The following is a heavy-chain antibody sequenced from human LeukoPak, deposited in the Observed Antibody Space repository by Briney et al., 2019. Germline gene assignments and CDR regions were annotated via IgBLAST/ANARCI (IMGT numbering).Heavy chain of an antibody. V-gene: IGHV1-18*01. D-gene: IGHD3-22*01. CDR2: ISVYNGNT. CDR3: ARGLSYYYDSSGYLHFDY. J-gene: IGHJ4*02. Sequence: ASVKLSFKSSGSAFTINSNSWGRQPPGQGLGLMWWISVYNGNTNYAQRLQGRVTMTAHTSTSTAYMELRSLRSDDTAVYYCARGLSYYYDSSGYLHFDYWGQGTLVTVSS. CDR1: GSAFTINS.